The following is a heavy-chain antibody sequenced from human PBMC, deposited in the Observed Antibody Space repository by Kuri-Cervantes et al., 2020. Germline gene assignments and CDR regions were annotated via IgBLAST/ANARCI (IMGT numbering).Heavy chain of an antibody. CDR2: IRYDGSNQ. CDR1: GFTFSSYG. V-gene: IGHV3-30*02. Sequence: GESLKISCAASGFTFSSYGMHWVRQSPGKGLDWVAFIRYDGSNQYYADSVKGRFTISRDNSNNTLYLQMNSLRPEDTAVYYCAKDGLFKSNYGYYMGVWGKGTTVTVSS. D-gene: IGHD2-21*01. CDR3: AKDGLFKSNYGYYMGV. J-gene: IGHJ6*03.